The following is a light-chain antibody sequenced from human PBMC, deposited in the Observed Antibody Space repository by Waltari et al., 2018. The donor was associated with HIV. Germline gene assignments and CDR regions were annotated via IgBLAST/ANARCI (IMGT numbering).Light chain of an antibody. J-gene: IGLJ1*01. V-gene: IGLV1-47*01. CDR1: SSNIGSGF. CDR2: RNN. Sequence: QSVLTQPPSASGTPGQRVTISCSGSSSNIGSGFVHWYQHLPGTAPKLLIYRNNQRPSGVPDRFSGSKSGTSASLAISGLRSEDEADYYCAAWDDSLSVYYVFGTGTKVTVL. CDR3: AAWDDSLSVYYV.